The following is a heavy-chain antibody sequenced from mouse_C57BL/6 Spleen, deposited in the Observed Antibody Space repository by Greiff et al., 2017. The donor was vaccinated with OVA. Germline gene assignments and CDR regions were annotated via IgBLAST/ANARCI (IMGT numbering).Heavy chain of an antibody. CDR3: ARSATTNYYAMDY. V-gene: IGHV1-82*01. D-gene: IGHD1-1*01. J-gene: IGHJ4*01. CDR1: GYAFSSSW. Sequence: VKLMESGEGLVKPGASVKISCKASGYAFSSSWMNWVKQRPGKGLEWIGRIYPGDGDTNYNGKFKGKATLTADKSSSTAYMQLSSLTSEDSAVYFCARSATTNYYAMDYWGQGTSVTVSS. CDR2: IYPGDGDT.